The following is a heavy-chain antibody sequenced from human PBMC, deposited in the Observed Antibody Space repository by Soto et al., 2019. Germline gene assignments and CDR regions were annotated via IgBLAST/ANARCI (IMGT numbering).Heavy chain of an antibody. D-gene: IGHD1-7*01. CDR3: ASRDPGTSVDY. CDR1: GGSFTSNNW. Sequence: QVQLQESGPGLVKPSGTLSLTCAVSGGSFTSNNWRTWVRQPPGQGLEWIGEIYPTGSTNYNPSLKRRVPISLDKSENQFSLQATSLTAADTAVYYCASRDPGTSVDYWGQGTLVTVSS. CDR2: IYPTGST. V-gene: IGHV4-4*02. J-gene: IGHJ4*02.